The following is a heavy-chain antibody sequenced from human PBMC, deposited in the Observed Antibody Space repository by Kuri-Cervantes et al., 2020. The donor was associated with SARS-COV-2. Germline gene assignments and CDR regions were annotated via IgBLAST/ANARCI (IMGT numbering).Heavy chain of an antibody. V-gene: IGHV3-23*01. CDR1: RFMFSCDR. CDR3: AKRYCSNGVCYHYYYYYMDV. J-gene: IGHJ6*03. D-gene: IGHD2-8*01. CDR2: ISDSGANT. Sequence: GESLKISCVASRFMFSCDRMSWVRQAPGKGLEWISGISDSGANTYYADSVKGRFTISRDNSKSTLYLQMNSLTAEDTATYYCAKRYCSNGVCYHYYYYYMDVWGKGTTVTFSS.